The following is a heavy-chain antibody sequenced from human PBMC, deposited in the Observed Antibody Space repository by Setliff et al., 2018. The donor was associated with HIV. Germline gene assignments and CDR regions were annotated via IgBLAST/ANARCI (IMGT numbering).Heavy chain of an antibody. CDR2: IIPIFAAA. Sequence: GASVKVSCKASGGTFSSYGISWVRQAPGQGLEWMGGIIPIFAAAHYAQMFQGRATFTADTSTNTAYMELSSLRSEDTALYYCARDTQAWAFDIWGQGTMVTVSS. V-gene: IGHV1-69*06. CDR3: ARDTQAWAFDI. CDR1: GGTFSSYG. J-gene: IGHJ3*02.